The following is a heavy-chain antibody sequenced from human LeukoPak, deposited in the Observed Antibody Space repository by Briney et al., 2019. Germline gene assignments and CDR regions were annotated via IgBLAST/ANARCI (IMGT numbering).Heavy chain of an antibody. D-gene: IGHD5-18*01. Sequence: LAGGSLRLSCTASGFTLGSHDMHWVRQTTGEGLEWVAAISSGFHTFYAASVKGRFSVSRDDAKNSLYLQMNSLRAGDTALYYCVREARGYRYTYFDYWGQGTLVTVPS. J-gene: IGHJ4*02. CDR2: ISSGFHT. V-gene: IGHV3-13*01. CDR3: VREARGYRYTYFDY. CDR1: GFTLGSHD.